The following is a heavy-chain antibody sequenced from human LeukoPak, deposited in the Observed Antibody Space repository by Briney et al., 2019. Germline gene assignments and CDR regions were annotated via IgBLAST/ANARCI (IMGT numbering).Heavy chain of an antibody. V-gene: IGHV4-61*02. CDR1: GGSISSGSYY. J-gene: IGHJ3*02. Sequence: PSETLSLTCTVSGGSISSGSYYWSWIRQPAGKGLEWIGRIYTSGSTNYNPSLKSRVTMSVDTSKNQFSLKLSSVTAADTAVYYCARVGRDIAADRGTEDAFDIWGQGTMVTVSS. CDR3: ARVGRDIAADRGTEDAFDI. D-gene: IGHD6-13*01. CDR2: IYTSGST.